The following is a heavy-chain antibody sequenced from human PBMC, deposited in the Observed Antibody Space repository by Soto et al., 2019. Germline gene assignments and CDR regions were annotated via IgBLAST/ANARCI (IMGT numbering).Heavy chain of an antibody. CDR3: ARQGFGPLHGLVDV. J-gene: IGHJ6*02. CDR2: VHHSWAS. D-gene: IGHD3-10*01. CDR1: GGSISSYY. V-gene: IGHV4-59*08. Sequence: QVQLQESGPGLVKPSETLSLSCTVSGGSISSYYWSWFRQSPGKRMEWIGYVHHSWASSYNPSLQSRVAISLDTSKSQFSLQVTAVTATDTAVYSCARQGFGPLHGLVDVWGQGTTVTVSS.